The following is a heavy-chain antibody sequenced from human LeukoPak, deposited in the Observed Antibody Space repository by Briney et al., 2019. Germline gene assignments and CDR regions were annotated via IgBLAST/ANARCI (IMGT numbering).Heavy chain of an antibody. J-gene: IGHJ3*02. CDR2: IYYSGST. CDR1: GGSISSSSYY. D-gene: IGHD3-22*01. V-gene: IGHV4-39*01. CDR3: ARPSYYYDSSGYPVDAFDI. Sequence: SETLSLTCTVSGGSISSSSYYWGWIRPPPGKGLEWIGSIYYSGSTYYNPSLKSRVTISVDTSKNQFSLKLSSVTAADTAVYYCARPSYYYDSSGYPVDAFDIWGQGTMVTVSS.